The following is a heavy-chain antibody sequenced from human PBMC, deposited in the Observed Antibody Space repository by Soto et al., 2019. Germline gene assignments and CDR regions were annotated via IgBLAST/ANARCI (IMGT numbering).Heavy chain of an antibody. CDR3: AKPRHSGYCTNGVCHKPHYFDY. J-gene: IGHJ4*02. Sequence: QVQLVESGGGVVQPGRSLRLSCAASGFTFSSYGMHWVRQAPGKGLEWVAVISYDGSNKYYADSVKGRFTISRDNSKNTLYLQMNSLRAEDTAVYYCAKPRHSGYCTNGVCHKPHYFDYWGQGTLVTVSS. CDR2: ISYDGSNK. V-gene: IGHV3-30*18. D-gene: IGHD2-8*01. CDR1: GFTFSSYG.